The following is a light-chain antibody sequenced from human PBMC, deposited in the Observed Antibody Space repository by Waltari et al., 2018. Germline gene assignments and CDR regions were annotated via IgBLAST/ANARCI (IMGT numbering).Light chain of an antibody. J-gene: IGLJ2*01. CDR1: SSDVGSYNL. CDR3: CSDAGSSNVV. Sequence: QSALTQPASVSGSPGQSITIPCTGTSSDVGSYNLASWYQQHPGKAPKLMIYEVRKRPSGVSNRFSGSKSGNTASLTISGLQAEDEADYYCCSDAGSSNVVFGGGTKLTVL. CDR2: EVR. V-gene: IGLV2-23*02.